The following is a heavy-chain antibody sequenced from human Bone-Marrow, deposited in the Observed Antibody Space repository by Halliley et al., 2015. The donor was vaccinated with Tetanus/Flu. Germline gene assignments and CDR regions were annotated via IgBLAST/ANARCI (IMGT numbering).Heavy chain of an antibody. V-gene: IGHV4-59*02. CDR3: AMVKRDLLRLAELSFGA. CDR1: GGSVSLYY. D-gene: IGHD3-16*02. CDR2: FYESGTT. J-gene: IGHJ4*02. Sequence: TLSLTCTVSGGSVSLYYWSWIRQPPGKGLEWIGYFYESGTTNYNSSLKGRVTISLDTSKSQVSLKLRSVTAADTAMYYCAMVKRDLLRLAELSFGAGGQGPLVPVSS.